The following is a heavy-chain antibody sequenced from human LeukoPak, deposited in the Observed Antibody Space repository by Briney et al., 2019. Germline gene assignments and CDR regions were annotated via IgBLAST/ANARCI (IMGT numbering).Heavy chain of an antibody. Sequence: GGSLRLSCAASGFTFDDYAMHWVRQAPGKGLEWVSGISWNSGSIGYADSVKGRFTISRDNAKNSLYLQMNSLRAEDMALYYCAKDIARVSIGSRAFDIWGQGTMVTVSS. CDR1: GFTFDDYA. D-gene: IGHD6-13*01. CDR2: ISWNSGSI. V-gene: IGHV3-9*03. J-gene: IGHJ3*02. CDR3: AKDIARVSIGSRAFDI.